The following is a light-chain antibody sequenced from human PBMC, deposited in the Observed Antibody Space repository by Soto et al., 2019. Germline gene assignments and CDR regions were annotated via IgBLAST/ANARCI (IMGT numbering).Light chain of an antibody. V-gene: IGKV3-15*01. J-gene: IGKJ4*01. Sequence: EVVMTQSPAPLSVSPGEGATLSCMASQGIGDTLAWYQHKPGQTPRLLIYGASTRATGIPARFSGSGSGTECTLTISSLQSEDVAVYYCQQRSNWPLTLCGGTKVDIK. CDR2: GAS. CDR3: QQRSNWPLT. CDR1: QGIGDT.